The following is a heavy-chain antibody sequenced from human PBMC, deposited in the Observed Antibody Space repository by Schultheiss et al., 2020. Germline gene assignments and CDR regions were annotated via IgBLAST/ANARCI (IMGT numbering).Heavy chain of an antibody. Sequence: GESLKISCAASGFTFSSYSMNWVRQAPGKGLEWVLSISSSSSYIYYADSVKGRFTISRDNAKNSLYLQMNSLRAEDTAVYYCARDNNIWGSYPGVDYMDVWGKGTTVTVSS. CDR1: GFTFSSYS. D-gene: IGHD3-16*01. J-gene: IGHJ6*03. V-gene: IGHV3-21*01. CDR3: ARDNNIWGSYPGVDYMDV. CDR2: ISSSSSYI.